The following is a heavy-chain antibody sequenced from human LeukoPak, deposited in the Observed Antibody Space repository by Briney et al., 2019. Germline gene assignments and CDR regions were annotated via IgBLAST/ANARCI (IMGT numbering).Heavy chain of an antibody. V-gene: IGHV1-69*13. CDR3: ARWFHPMVRGVIITDNWFDP. D-gene: IGHD3-10*01. J-gene: IGHJ5*02. CDR2: IIPIFGTA. Sequence: SVKVSCKASGGTFSSYAISWVRQAPGQGLEWMGGIIPIFGTANYAQKFQGRVTITADESTSTAYMELSSLRSEDTAVYYCARWFHPMVRGVIITDNWFDPWGQGTLVTVSS. CDR1: GGTFSSYA.